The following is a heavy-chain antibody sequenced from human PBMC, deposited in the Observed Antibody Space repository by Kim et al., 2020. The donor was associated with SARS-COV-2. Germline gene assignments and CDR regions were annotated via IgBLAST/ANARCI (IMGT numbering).Heavy chain of an antibody. CDR1: GFTFSSYA. CDR3: AKDRFALSSRSGWELGY. Sequence: GGSLRLSCAASGFTFSSYAMSWVRQAPGKGLEWVSAISGSGGSTYYADSVKGRFTISRDNSKNTLYLQMNSLRAEGTAVYYCAKDRFALSSRSGWELGYWGQGTLVTVSS. J-gene: IGHJ4*02. CDR2: ISGSGGST. V-gene: IGHV3-23*01. D-gene: IGHD1-26*01.